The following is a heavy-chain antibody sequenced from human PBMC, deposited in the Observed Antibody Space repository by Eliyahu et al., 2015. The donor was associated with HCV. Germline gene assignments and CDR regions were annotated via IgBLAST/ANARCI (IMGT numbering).Heavy chain of an antibody. CDR3: ARGGDYGGNSGDY. CDR1: GFPFRSYW. J-gene: IGHJ4*02. Sequence: EVQLVESGGGLVQPGGSLRLSCAASGFPFRSYWMHWVRQAPGKGLVWVSRIKSDGSVTSYADSVKGRFTISRDNAKNTLYLQMNSLRAEDTAVYYCARGGDYGGNSGDYWGQGTLVTVSS. D-gene: IGHD4-23*01. V-gene: IGHV3-74*01. CDR2: IKSDGSVT.